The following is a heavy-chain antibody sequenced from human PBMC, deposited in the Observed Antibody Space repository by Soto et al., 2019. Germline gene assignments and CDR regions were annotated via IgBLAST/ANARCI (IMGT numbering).Heavy chain of an antibody. CDR1: GGSISSGGYY. Sequence: PSEMLSLTCTVCGGSISSGGYYWSWIRQHPGKGLEWIGYIYYSGSTYYNPSLKSRATISVDTSKNQFSLKLSSVTAADTAVYYCASYYCSGGSCLVDYWGQGTLVTVSS. CDR2: IYYSGST. D-gene: IGHD2-15*01. J-gene: IGHJ4*02. V-gene: IGHV4-31*03. CDR3: ASYYCSGGSCLVDY.